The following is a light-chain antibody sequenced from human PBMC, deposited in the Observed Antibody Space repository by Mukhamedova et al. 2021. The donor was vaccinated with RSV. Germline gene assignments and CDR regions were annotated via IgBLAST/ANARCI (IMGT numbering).Light chain of an antibody. J-gene: IGKJ1*01. Sequence: NFLAWYQQKPGQSPRLLIYDASNRATGIPARFSGSGPGTDFTPTISSLEPEDFAFYYCQQRSNCPPWTFGQGTTVEIK. CDR2: DAS. V-gene: IGKV3-11*01. CDR3: QQRSNCPPWT. CDR1: NF.